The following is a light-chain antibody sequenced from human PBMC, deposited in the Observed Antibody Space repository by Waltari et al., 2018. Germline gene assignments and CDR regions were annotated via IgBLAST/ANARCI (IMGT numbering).Light chain of an antibody. CDR3: CSYAGQFTLL. V-gene: IGLV2-11*01. CDR1: TSDVGGYNF. J-gene: IGLJ3*02. CDR2: DVT. Sequence: QSALTQPRSVSGSPGQSVTISCSGTTSDVGGYNFVSWFQQHPGKTPKLIIFDVTKRPSGVPDRVSGSKSGNTASLTIAGLQTEDEADYYCCSYAGQFTLLCGGGTKLTVL.